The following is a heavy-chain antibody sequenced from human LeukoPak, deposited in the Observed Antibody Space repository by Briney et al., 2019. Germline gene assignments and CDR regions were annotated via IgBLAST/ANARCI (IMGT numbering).Heavy chain of an antibody. V-gene: IGHV1-46*01. CDR1: GYTSTSYY. CDR3: AKGGVGATDVSDC. CDR2: INPSGGST. J-gene: IGHJ4*02. Sequence: ASVKVSCKASGYTSTSYYMHWVRQAPGQGLEWMGIINPSGGSTSYAQKLQGRVTMTRDTSTSTVYMELSSLRSEDTAVYYCAKGGVGATDVSDCWGQGTLVTVSS. D-gene: IGHD1-26*01.